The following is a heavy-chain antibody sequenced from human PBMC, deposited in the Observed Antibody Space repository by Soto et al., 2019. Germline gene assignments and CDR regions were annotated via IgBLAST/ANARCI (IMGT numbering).Heavy chain of an antibody. D-gene: IGHD6-19*01. J-gene: IGHJ5*02. CDR1: GGSISSYY. CDR2: IYTSGST. Sequence: QVQLQESGPGLVKPSETLSLTCTVSGGSISSYYWSWIRQPAGKGLEWIGRIYTSGSTNYNPSLKSRVNMSVDTSKNQFSLTLSSVTAADTAVDYCARDLLAVGGYSGFDHWGQGTLVTVSS. V-gene: IGHV4-4*07. CDR3: ARDLLAVGGYSGFDH.